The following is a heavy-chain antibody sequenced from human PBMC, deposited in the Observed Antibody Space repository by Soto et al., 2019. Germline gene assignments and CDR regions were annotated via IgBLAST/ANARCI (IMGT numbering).Heavy chain of an antibody. CDR1: GFTFSDYY. V-gene: IGHV3-11*01. D-gene: IGHD3-3*01. Sequence: GGSLRLSCAASGFTFSDYYMSWIRQAPGKGLEWVSYISSSGSTIYYADSVKGRFTISRDNAKNSLYLQMNSLRAEDTAVYYCARTIFGVVINLLLLDYWGQGTLVTVSS. J-gene: IGHJ4*02. CDR2: ISSSGSTI. CDR3: ARTIFGVVINLLLLDY.